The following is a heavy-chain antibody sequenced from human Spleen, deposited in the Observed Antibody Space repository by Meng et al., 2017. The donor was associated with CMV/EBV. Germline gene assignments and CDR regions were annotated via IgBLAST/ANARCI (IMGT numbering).Heavy chain of an antibody. CDR2: INPIFGTA. CDR1: GYTFTGYY. V-gene: IGHV1-69*06. D-gene: IGHD1-26*01. Sequence: SVKVSCKASGYTFTGYYMHWVRQAPGRGLEWMGWINPIFGTANYAQKFQGRVTITADKSTSTAYMELSSLRSEDTAVYYCARAVFGVGSYYVDYFDYWGQGTLVTVSS. J-gene: IGHJ4*02. CDR3: ARAVFGVGSYYVDYFDY.